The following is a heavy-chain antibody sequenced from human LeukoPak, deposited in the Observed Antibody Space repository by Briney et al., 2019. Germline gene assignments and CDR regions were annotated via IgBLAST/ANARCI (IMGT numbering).Heavy chain of an antibody. CDR3: ARDRDQVDHGGNTLDY. V-gene: IGHV3-21*01. D-gene: IGHD4-23*01. CDR2: ISSSSAYR. J-gene: IGHJ4*02. Sequence: GGFLRLSCAASGFTFSSYSMNWVRQAPGKGLEWVSSISSSSAYRYYADSVKGRFTISRDNAKNSLYLQMNSLRAEDTAVYYCARDRDQVDHGGNTLDYWGQGTLVTVSS. CDR1: GFTFSSYS.